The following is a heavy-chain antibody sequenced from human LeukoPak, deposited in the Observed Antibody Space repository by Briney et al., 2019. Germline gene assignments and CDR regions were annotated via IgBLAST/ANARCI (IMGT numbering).Heavy chain of an antibody. CDR2: IYSGGST. J-gene: IGHJ4*02. D-gene: IGHD2-2*02. CDR1: GFTVSSNY. CDR3: ARGYCSSTSCYTLPFDY. Sequence: GGSLRLSCAASGFTVSSNYMSWVRQAPGKGLEWVSVIYSGGSTHYADSVKGRFTISRDNSKNTLYLQMNSLRAEDTAVYYCARGYCSSTSCYTLPFDYWGQGTLVTVSS. V-gene: IGHV3-66*01.